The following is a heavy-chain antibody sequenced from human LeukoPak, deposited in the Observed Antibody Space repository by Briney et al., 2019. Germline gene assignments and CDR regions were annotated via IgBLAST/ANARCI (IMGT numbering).Heavy chain of an antibody. CDR3: AKDRDFWSGKSPLHL. CDR1: RYSFTVYY. D-gene: IGHD3-3*01. CDR2: INPNSGGT. J-gene: IGHJ3*01. Sequence: GASVRVSCKASRYSFTVYYIHWVRQAPGQGPEWVGWINPNSGGTNYAQKFQGRVTMTSDASISTAYMELNRLRSDDTAVYYCAKDRDFWSGKSPLHLWGQGTMVAVPS. V-gene: IGHV1-2*02.